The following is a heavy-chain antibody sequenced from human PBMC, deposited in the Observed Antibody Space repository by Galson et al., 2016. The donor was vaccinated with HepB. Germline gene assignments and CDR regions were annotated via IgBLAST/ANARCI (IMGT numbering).Heavy chain of an antibody. CDR3: TNGGRRGDAFEF. V-gene: IGHV3-33*06. CDR1: GFTLATYG. Sequence: SLRLSCAASGFTLATYGMHWVRQAPGKGLEWVAVIWNDGTKKYYGDSVKGRFTISKDDSKNTLYLQMNSLRSEDTAVYYCTNGGRRGDAFEFWGQGTLVTVSS. D-gene: IGHD2-15*01. J-gene: IGHJ3*01. CDR2: IWNDGTKK.